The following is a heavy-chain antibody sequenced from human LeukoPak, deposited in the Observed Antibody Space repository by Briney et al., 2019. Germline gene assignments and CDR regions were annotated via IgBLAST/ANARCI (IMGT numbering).Heavy chain of an antibody. V-gene: IGHV1-2*02. CDR3: AGAPTGYSSGWYDY. Sequence: ASVKVSCKASGYTFTGYYMHWARQAPGQGLEWMGWINPSSGGTNYAQKFQGRVTMTRDTSISTAYMELSRLRSDDTAVYYCAGAPTGYSSGWYDYWGQGTLVTVSS. CDR2: INPSSGGT. D-gene: IGHD6-19*01. J-gene: IGHJ4*02. CDR1: GYTFTGYY.